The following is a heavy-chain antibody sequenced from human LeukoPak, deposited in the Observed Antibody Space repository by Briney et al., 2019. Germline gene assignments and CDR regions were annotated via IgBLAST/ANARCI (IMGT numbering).Heavy chain of an antibody. CDR3: AKDHGDFDFGVDS. Sequence: GGSLRLSCAASGFTFSSYAMSWVRQAPGKGLEWVSGISGDGVRTYYADSVKGRFAISRDNSKNMLSLQMNSLRAEDTAVYYCAKDHGDFDFGVDSWGQGTLVTVSS. V-gene: IGHV3-23*01. J-gene: IGHJ4*02. CDR1: GFTFSSYA. CDR2: ISGDGVRT. D-gene: IGHD3-3*01.